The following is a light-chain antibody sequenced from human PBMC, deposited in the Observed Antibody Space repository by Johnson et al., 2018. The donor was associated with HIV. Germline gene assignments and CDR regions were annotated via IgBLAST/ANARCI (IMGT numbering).Light chain of an antibody. J-gene: IGLJ1*01. Sequence: VLTQPPSVSVSLGQMARITCSGEALPKKYAYWYQQKPGQFPVLVIYKDSERPSGIPDRFSGSKSGTSATLGITGLQPGDEGDYYCGTWDGSLSAGAVFGTGTKVTVL. CDR2: KDS. CDR1: ALPKKY. V-gene: IGLV3-16*01. CDR3: GTWDGSLSAGAV.